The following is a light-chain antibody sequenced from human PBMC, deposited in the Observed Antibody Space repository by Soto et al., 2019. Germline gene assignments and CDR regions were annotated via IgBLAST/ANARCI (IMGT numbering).Light chain of an antibody. V-gene: IGKV1-5*01. CDR3: PPYETFSGT. J-gene: IGKJ1*01. Sequence: DIQMTQSPSALSASVGDTVTVTCRASQSVSGWLAWYQQKPGEAPKLLIYDASALPRGVPSRFSGSGSGTTFTLTIASLQLDDFATYHFPPYETFSGTIRPGTKVDIX. CDR2: DAS. CDR1: QSVSGW.